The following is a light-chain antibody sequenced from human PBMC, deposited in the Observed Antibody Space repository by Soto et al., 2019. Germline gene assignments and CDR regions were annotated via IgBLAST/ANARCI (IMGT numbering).Light chain of an antibody. CDR2: ATS. J-gene: IGKJ5*01. CDR1: QGISRW. V-gene: IGKV1-12*01. Sequence: DIQLTQSPSSISTFVGNRVTITSRASQGISRWLAWYQQKPGKAPKLLICATSSLQSGVPSRFSGSGFGTDFTLTISSLQPEEFATYYCQQANGFPITVGHGTRLEIK. CDR3: QQANGFPIT.